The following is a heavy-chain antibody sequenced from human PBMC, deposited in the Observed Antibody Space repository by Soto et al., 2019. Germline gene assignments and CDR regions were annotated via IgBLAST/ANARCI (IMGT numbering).Heavy chain of an antibody. D-gene: IGHD3-22*01. Sequence: PSETLSLTCTVAGGSISSYYWSWIRQPPGKGREWIGYIYYRGSTNYNPSLKSRVTIAVDTSKNQFSLKLSSVTTADTAVYYCARVMAYDSSGYFVGANTWFDPWGQGTLVTVSS. V-gene: IGHV4-59*01. CDR1: GGSISSYY. CDR3: ARVMAYDSSGYFVGANTWFDP. CDR2: IYYRGST. J-gene: IGHJ5*02.